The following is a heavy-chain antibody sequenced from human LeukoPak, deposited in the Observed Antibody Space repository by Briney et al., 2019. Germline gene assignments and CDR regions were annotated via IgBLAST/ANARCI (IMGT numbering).Heavy chain of an antibody. Sequence: ASETLSLTCTVSGGSISSYYWSWIRQPPGKGLEWIGYIYYSGSTNYNPSLKSRVTISVDTSKNQFSLKLSSVTAADTAVYYCAREPLGSKGPDAFDIWGQGTMVTVSS. CDR3: AREPLGSKGPDAFDI. CDR1: GGSISSYY. J-gene: IGHJ3*02. V-gene: IGHV4-59*01. D-gene: IGHD3-10*01. CDR2: IYYSGST.